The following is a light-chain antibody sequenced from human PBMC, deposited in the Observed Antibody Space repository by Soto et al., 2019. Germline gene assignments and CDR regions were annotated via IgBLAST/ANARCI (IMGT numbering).Light chain of an antibody. CDR2: LISDGSH. CDR3: QTWGSGIVV. Sequence: QLVLTQSPSASASLGASVKLTCTLSSGHSNYAIAWHQQQSEKGPRYLMKLISDGSHRKGAGIPDRFSGSSSGAERYLTICSLQSEDEADYYCQTWGSGIVVFGGGTKLTV. CDR1: SGHSNYA. J-gene: IGLJ2*01. V-gene: IGLV4-69*01.